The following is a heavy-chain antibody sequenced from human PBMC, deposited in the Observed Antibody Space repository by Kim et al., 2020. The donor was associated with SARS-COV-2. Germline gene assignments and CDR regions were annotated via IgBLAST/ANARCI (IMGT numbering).Heavy chain of an antibody. D-gene: IGHD3-9*01. Sequence: ASVKVSCKASGYTFTSYYMHWVRQAPGQGLEWMGIINPSGGSTSYAQKFQGRVTMTRDTSTSTVYMELSSLRSEDTAVYYCARDSYDILTGYRGPDYWGQGTLVTVSS. CDR3: ARDSYDILTGYRGPDY. V-gene: IGHV1-46*01. CDR1: GYTFTSYY. CDR2: INPSGGST. J-gene: IGHJ4*02.